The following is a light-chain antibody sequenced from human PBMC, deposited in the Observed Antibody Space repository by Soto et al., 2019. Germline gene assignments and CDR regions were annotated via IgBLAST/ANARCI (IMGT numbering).Light chain of an antibody. J-gene: IGKJ1*01. V-gene: IGKV3-20*01. CDR3: QQYGRSWT. CDR1: QSISDT. Sequence: EIVMTHSPATLAVSPWGRATLSFSASQSISDTLAWYQQKPGQAPRLLIYGASTRATGIADRFSGGGSGTDFTLTISRLEPEDFAVYHCQQYGRSWTFGQGTKVDNK. CDR2: GAS.